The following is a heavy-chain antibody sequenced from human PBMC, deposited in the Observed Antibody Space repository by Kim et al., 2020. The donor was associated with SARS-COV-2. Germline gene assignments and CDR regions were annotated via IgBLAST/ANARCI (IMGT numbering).Heavy chain of an antibody. CDR2: IYYSGST. CDR1: GGSISSSSYY. J-gene: IGHJ4*02. D-gene: IGHD2-15*01. Sequence: SETLSLTCTVSGGSISSSSYYWGWIRQPPGKGLEWIGSIYYSGSTYYNPSLKSRVTISVDTSKNQFSLKLSSVTAADTAVYYCARQFWRGGCYKGWDYFDYWGQGTLVTVSS. CDR3: ARQFWRGGCYKGWDYFDY. V-gene: IGHV4-39*01.